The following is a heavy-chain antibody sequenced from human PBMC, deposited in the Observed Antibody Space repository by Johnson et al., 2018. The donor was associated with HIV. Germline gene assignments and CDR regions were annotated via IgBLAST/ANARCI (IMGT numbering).Heavy chain of an antibody. CDR1: GFTFSSYA. D-gene: IGHD5-18*01. CDR2: ISYDGTNK. V-gene: IGHV3-30*09. Sequence: QVQLVESGGAVVQPGRSLRLSCVASGFTFSSYAMHWVRQAPGKGLDWVALISYDGTNKYFADSVKGRFALSRDNSTNTLSFQMNSLRVDDTAVDYCAVGIQLWFASEGDAFDIWGQGTMVTVSS. J-gene: IGHJ3*02. CDR3: AVGIQLWFASEGDAFDI.